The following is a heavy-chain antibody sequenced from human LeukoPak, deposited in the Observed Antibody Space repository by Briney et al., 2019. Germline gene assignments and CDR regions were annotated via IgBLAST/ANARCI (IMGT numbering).Heavy chain of an antibody. J-gene: IGHJ3*02. D-gene: IGHD3-3*01. V-gene: IGHV1-69*06. CDR1: GGTFSSYA. Sequence: ASVKVSCKASGGTFSSYAISWVRQAPGQGLEWMGGIIPIFGTANYAQKFQGRVTITADKSTSTAYMELSSLRSEDTAVYYCARGRDFWSARPRAFDIWGQGTMVTVSS. CDR2: IIPIFGTA. CDR3: ARGRDFWSARPRAFDI.